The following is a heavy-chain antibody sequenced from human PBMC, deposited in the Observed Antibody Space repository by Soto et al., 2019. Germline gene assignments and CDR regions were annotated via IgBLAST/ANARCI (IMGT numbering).Heavy chain of an antibody. J-gene: IGHJ3*01. V-gene: IGHV4-34*01. CDR2: INHSGST. CDR3: ARGKWFGEFGN. D-gene: IGHD3-10*01. CDR1: GGSFSGYY. Sequence: QVQLQQWGAGLLKPSETLSLTCAVYGGSFSGYYWSWIRQPPGKGLEWIGEINHSGSTNYNPSLKSRVTISVDTSKNQCSLKRSSVTAADTAVYYCARGKWFGEFGNWGQGTMVTVSS.